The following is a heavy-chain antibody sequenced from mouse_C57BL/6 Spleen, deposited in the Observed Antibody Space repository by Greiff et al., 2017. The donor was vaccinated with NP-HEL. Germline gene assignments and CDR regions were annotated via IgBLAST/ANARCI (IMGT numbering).Heavy chain of an antibody. CDR1: GFTFSDYY. J-gene: IGHJ1*03. Sequence: EVHLVESEGGLVQPGSSMKLSCTASGFTFSDYYMAWVRQVPEKGLEWVANITYDGSSTYYLDSLKSRFIISRDNAKNILYLQMSSLESEDTATYYCARGLYYDYDDWYFDVWGTGTTVTVSS. D-gene: IGHD2-4*01. CDR3: ARGLYYDYDDWYFDV. V-gene: IGHV5-16*01. CDR2: ITYDGSST.